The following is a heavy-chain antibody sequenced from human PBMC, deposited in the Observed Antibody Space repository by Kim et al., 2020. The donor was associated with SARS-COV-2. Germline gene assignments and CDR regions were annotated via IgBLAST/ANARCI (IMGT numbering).Heavy chain of an antibody. D-gene: IGHD1-1*01. J-gene: IGHJ3*02. Sequence: GGSLRLSCAASGFSFSGSPLHWVRQASGKGREWVGRIRSKANSYATGYAASVKGRFTISRDDSKNTASLEMSGLKTEDTALYYCTRIPATTLAFWDAFDIWGQGTMVTVSS. CDR3: TRIPATTLAFWDAFDI. CDR2: IRSKANSYAT. CDR1: GFSFSGSP. V-gene: IGHV3-73*01.